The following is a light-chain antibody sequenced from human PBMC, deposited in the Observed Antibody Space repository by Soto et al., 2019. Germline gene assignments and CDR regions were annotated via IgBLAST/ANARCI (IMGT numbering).Light chain of an antibody. J-gene: IGKJ4*01. CDR3: QRYYNAPFT. Sequence: DIQVTHYPSSLSASVLYIVTITFRSSQGIKNYLALYQQKPGEIPKLLIYAASTLESGIPPRFSGSGSGTDFTLTINNLQPEDVATYYCQRYYNAPFTFGGGTKVDIK. V-gene: IGKV1-27*01. CDR2: AAS. CDR1: QGIKNY.